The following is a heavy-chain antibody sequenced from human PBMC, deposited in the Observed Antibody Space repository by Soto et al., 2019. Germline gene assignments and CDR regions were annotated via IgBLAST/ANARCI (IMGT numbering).Heavy chain of an antibody. V-gene: IGHV3-23*01. CDR3: ARGVGVRDGFAGPKFDY. J-gene: IGHJ4*02. CDR1: GFTFSRHA. CDR2: LSDSGGSI. D-gene: IGHD2-15*01. Sequence: GGSLRLSCTASGFTFSRHAMTWVRQAPGKGLEWVSGLSDSGGSIYYADSVRGRFTISRHNSKNTLYLQMNSLRAEDTAVYYCARGVGVRDGFAGPKFDYWGQGTLVTVSS.